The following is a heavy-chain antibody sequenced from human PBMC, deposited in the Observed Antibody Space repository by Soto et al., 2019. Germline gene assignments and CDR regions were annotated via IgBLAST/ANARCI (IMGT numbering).Heavy chain of an antibody. D-gene: IGHD6-19*01. CDR2: ISHDGSNK. CDR1: GFTFSSYG. Sequence: QVQLVESGGGVVQPGRSLRLSCAASGFTFSSYGMHWVRQAPGKGLEWVALISHDGSNKYYADSVKGRFTISRDNSKNTLYLQMNSLRADDTAVYYCAKGSPPKQWLVDYWGQGTLVTVSS. CDR3: AKGSPPKQWLVDY. V-gene: IGHV3-30*18. J-gene: IGHJ4*02.